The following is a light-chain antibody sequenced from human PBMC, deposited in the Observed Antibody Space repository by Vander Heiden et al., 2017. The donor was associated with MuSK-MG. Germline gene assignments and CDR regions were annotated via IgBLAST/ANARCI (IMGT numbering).Light chain of an antibody. CDR2: AAS. CDR1: QSISSY. Sequence: DIQMTQSPSSLSASVGDRVTITCRASQSISSYLNWYQQKPGKAPKLLIYAASSWQSGVPSRFSGSGYGKDFTLTISSRQPEDFATYYCQQNDSNPPVTFGQGTLLEIK. J-gene: IGKJ5*01. V-gene: IGKV1-39*01. CDR3: QQNDSNPPVT.